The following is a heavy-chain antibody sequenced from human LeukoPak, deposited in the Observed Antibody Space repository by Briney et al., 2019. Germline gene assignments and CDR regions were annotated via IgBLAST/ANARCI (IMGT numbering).Heavy chain of an antibody. Sequence: ASVKVSCKAPGYTFTSYGISWVRQAPGQGLEWMGIINPSGGSTNFAQKFQGRVTMTTDTSTITVYMELSSLRSEDTAVYYCARWTTTYLDYWGQGTLVAVSS. CDR3: ARWTTTYLDY. D-gene: IGHD4-11*01. J-gene: IGHJ4*02. CDR2: INPSGGST. V-gene: IGHV1-46*01. CDR1: GYTFTSYG.